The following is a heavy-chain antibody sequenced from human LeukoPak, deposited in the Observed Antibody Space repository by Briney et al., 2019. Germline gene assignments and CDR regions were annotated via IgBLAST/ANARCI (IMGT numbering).Heavy chain of an antibody. Sequence: ASVRVSCKASGYTFTGYYMHWVRQAPGQGLEWMGRINPNSGGTNYAQKFQGRVTMTRDTSISTAYMELSRLRSDDTAVYYCARYRGYGSGSYSHDAFDIWGQGTMVTVSS. J-gene: IGHJ3*02. CDR2: INPNSGGT. CDR1: GYTFTGYY. V-gene: IGHV1-2*06. D-gene: IGHD3-10*01. CDR3: ARYRGYGSGSYSHDAFDI.